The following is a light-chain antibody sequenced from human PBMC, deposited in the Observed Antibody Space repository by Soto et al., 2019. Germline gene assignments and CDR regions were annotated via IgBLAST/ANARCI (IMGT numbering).Light chain of an antibody. V-gene: IGKV3-11*01. Sequence: EIVLTQSPATRSLSPGERATLSCRASQSVSTSLAWYQQKPGQAPRLLIYDASKRATGIPARFSGSGSGTDFTLTISSLEPEDFAVYYCQQRSNWLFSFGPGTKVDIK. CDR3: QQRSNWLFS. CDR1: QSVSTS. CDR2: DAS. J-gene: IGKJ3*01.